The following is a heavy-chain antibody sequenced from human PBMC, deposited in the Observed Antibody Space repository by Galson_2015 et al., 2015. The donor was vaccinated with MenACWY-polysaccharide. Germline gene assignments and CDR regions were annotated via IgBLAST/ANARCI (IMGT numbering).Heavy chain of an antibody. CDR3: AKRKYCDTSTCYGFDY. CDR2: VSADGGST. J-gene: IGHJ4*02. Sequence: LRLSCAASGFTFSSYAMSWVRQAPGKGLEWVSAVSADGGSTYYADSVKGRFTISRDNSKNTLYLQMNTLRAEDTALYYCAKRKYCDTSTCYGFDYWGQGTLVTVSS. CDR1: GFTFSSYA. D-gene: IGHD2-2*01. V-gene: IGHV3-23*01.